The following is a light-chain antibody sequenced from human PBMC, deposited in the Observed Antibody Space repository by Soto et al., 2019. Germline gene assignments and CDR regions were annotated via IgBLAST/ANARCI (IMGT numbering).Light chain of an antibody. CDR2: GAS. CDR1: QSVSSD. J-gene: IGKJ4*01. CDR3: QQYNSWPPLT. V-gene: IGKV3-15*01. Sequence: EIVLTQSPATLSLSPGERATLSCRASQSVSSDYLAWYQQKPGQAPRLLIYGASTRATGIPARFSGSGSGTEFTLTISSLQSEDFAVYYCQQYNSWPPLTFGGGTKVDIK.